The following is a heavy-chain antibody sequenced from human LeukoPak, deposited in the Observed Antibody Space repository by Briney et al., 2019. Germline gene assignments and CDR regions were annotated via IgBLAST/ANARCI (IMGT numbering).Heavy chain of an antibody. CDR1: GYTFTSYY. V-gene: IGHV1-46*01. D-gene: IGHD2-2*01. Sequence: ASVKVSCKASGYTFTSYYMHWVRQAPGQGLEWMGIINPSGGSTSYAQKFQGRVTMTRDTSTSTVYMELSSLRSEDTAVYYCAKDNGCSSTSCYRSYYYGMDVWGQGTTVTVSS. CDR2: INPSGGST. CDR3: AKDNGCSSTSCYRSYYYGMDV. J-gene: IGHJ6*02.